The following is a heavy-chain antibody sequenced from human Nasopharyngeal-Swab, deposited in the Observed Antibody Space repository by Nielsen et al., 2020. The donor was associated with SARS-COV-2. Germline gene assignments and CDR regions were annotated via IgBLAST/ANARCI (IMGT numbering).Heavy chain of an antibody. CDR3: ARGTSNYYDSSGTIDY. D-gene: IGHD3-22*01. CDR2: IYYSGST. V-gene: IGHV4-59*12. Sequence: RQGPGKGLEWIGYIYYSGSTNYNPSLKSRVAISVDTSKNQFSLKLSSVTAADTAVYYCARGTSNYYDSSGTIDYWGQGTLVTVSS. J-gene: IGHJ4*02.